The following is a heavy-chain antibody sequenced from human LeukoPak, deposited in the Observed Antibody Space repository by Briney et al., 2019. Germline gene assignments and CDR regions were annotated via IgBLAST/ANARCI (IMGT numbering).Heavy chain of an antibody. D-gene: IGHD6-13*01. CDR2: IYPGDSDT. CDR1: GYSFTTYW. J-gene: IGHJ4*02. V-gene: IGHV5-51*01. CDR3: AISPYSSSWYVGDY. Sequence: GESLKISCKGSGYSFTTYWIGWVRQMPGKGLEWMGVIYPGDSDTTYSPSFQGQVTISADKSISTAYLQWNSLKASDTAMYYCAISPYSSSWYVGDYWGQGTLVTVSS.